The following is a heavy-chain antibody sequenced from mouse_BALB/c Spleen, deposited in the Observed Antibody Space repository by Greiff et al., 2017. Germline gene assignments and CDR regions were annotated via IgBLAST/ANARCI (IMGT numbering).Heavy chain of an antibody. V-gene: IGHV2-9*02. D-gene: IGHD1-1*01. CDR1: GFSLTSYG. CDR3: ARGSDYYGSSLYAMDY. Sequence: VQLQESGPGLVAPSQSLSITCTVSGFSLTSYGVHWVRQPPGKGLEWLGVIWAGGSTNYNSALMSRLSISKDNSKSQVFLKMNSLQTDDTAMYYCARGSDYYGSSLYAMDYWGQGTSVTVSS. CDR2: IWAGGST. J-gene: IGHJ4*01.